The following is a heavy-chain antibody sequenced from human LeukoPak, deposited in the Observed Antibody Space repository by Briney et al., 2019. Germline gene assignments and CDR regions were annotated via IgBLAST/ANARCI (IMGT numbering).Heavy chain of an antibody. Sequence: TGGSLRLSCAASGFTFSDYYMSWIRQAPGKGLEWVSYISSSGSTIYYADSVKGRFTISRDNAKNSLYLQMNSLRAEDTAVYYCVREGLWGGYHAFDIWGQGTMVTVSS. D-gene: IGHD5-12*01. CDR2: ISSSGSTI. J-gene: IGHJ3*02. V-gene: IGHV3-11*04. CDR1: GFTFSDYY. CDR3: VREGLWGGYHAFDI.